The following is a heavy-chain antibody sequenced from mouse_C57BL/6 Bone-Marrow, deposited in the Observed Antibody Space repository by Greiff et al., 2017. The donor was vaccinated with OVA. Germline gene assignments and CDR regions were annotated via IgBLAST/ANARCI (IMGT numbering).Heavy chain of an antibody. CDR2: IWNGGST. Sequence: VQLQESGPGLVQPSQSLSITCTASGFSLTSYGVHWVRQSPGKGLEWLGVIWNGGSTDYNAAFISRLSISKDNSKSQVFFKMNSLQADDAAIYYCARGYFDYWGQGTTLTVSA. J-gene: IGHJ2*01. V-gene: IGHV2-2*01. CDR1: GFSLTSYG. CDR3: ARGYFDY.